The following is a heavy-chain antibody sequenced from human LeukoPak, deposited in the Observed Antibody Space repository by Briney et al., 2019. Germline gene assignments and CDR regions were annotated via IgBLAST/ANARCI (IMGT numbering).Heavy chain of an antibody. CDR1: GFTFGSYG. CDR3: AKDQEYGSGSSIDY. CDR2: ISYDGSNK. Sequence: GGSLRPSCAASGFTFGSYGMHWVRQAPGKGLEWVAVISYDGSNKYYADSVKGRFTISRDNSKNTLYLQMNSMRAEDTAVYYCAKDQEYGSGSSIDYWGQGTLVTVSS. V-gene: IGHV3-30*18. D-gene: IGHD3-10*01. J-gene: IGHJ4*02.